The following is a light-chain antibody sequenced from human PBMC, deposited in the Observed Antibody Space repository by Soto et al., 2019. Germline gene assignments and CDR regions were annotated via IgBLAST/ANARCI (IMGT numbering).Light chain of an antibody. V-gene: IGKV3-15*01. J-gene: IGKJ2*01. CDR3: QQYNNWHPSYT. Sequence: EIVMTHSPATLSVSPGERTTLSCRASHSVRSNLAWYQQKPGQAPRLLIYGASTRATGIPARFSGSGSGTEFTLTISSLQSGDFAVYYCQQYNNWHPSYTFGEGTKLEIK. CDR1: HSVRSN. CDR2: GAS.